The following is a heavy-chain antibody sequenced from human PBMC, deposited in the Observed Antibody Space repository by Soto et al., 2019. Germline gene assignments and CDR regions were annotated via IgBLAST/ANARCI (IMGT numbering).Heavy chain of an antibody. CDR2: IIPIFGTA. Sequence: SVKVSCKASGGTFSSYAISWVRQAPGQGLEWMGGIIPIFGTANYAQKFQGRVTITADESTSTAYMELSSLRSEDTAVYYCATNWNCCCYYYGMDVWGQGTTVTVSS. CDR1: GGTFSSYA. D-gene: IGHD1-7*01. CDR3: ATNWNCCCYYYGMDV. V-gene: IGHV1-69*13. J-gene: IGHJ6*02.